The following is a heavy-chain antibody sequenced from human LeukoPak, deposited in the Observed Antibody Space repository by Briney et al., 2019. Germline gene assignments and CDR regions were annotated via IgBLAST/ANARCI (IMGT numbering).Heavy chain of an antibody. CDR3: ARVVRGVIYYGMDV. Sequence: ASVKVSCKASGYTFTSYGISWVRQAPGQGLEWMGWISAYNGNTNYAQKLQGRVTMTTDTSTSTAYMELRSLRSDDTAVYYCARVVRGVIYYGMDVWGQGTTVTVSS. J-gene: IGHJ6*02. CDR1: GYTFTSYG. D-gene: IGHD3-10*01. V-gene: IGHV1-18*01. CDR2: ISAYNGNT.